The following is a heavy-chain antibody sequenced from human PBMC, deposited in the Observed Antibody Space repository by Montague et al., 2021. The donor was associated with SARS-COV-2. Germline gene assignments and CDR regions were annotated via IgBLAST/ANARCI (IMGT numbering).Heavy chain of an antibody. Sequence: SETLSLTCTVSGGSISSYYWSWIRQPPGKGLEWIGYIYYSGSTNXNPXLKSRVIISVDTSKNQFSLKLSSVTAADTAVYYCAGTSTYSSGWGINYYYYGMDVWGQGTTVTVSS. CDR3: AGTSTYSSGWGINYYYYGMDV. V-gene: IGHV4-59*01. CDR1: GGSISSYY. CDR2: IYYSGST. J-gene: IGHJ6*02. D-gene: IGHD6-19*01.